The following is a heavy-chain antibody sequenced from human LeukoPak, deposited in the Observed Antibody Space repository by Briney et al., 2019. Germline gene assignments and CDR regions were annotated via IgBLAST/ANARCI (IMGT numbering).Heavy chain of an antibody. CDR2: FYYSGST. D-gene: IGHD3-10*01. V-gene: IGHV4-39*01. CDR3: VYYYGSGSVEY. CDR1: GGSINSSNYY. J-gene: IGHJ4*02. Sequence: SETLSLTCTVSGGSINSSNYYWGWIHQPPGKGLEWIGSFYYSGSTNYNPSLKSRVTISVDTSKNQFSLKLSSVTAADTAVYYCVYYYGSGSVEYWGQGTLVTVSS.